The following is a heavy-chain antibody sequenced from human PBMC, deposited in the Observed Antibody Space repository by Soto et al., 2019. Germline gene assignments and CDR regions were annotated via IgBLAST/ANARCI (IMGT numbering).Heavy chain of an antibody. D-gene: IGHD1-26*01. V-gene: IGHV3-74*01. CDR3: ARGDRGAFDL. CDR2: IHSDGSST. J-gene: IGHJ3*01. CDR1: GFTFSYYW. Sequence: EVQLVESGGGLVQPGESLRLSCAASGFTFSYYWMHWVRQAPGKGLVWVSRIHSDGSSTTYADSVKGRFTISRDNARNTLYLQMNSLRAEDTAVYYCARGDRGAFDLWGQGTVDSVSS.